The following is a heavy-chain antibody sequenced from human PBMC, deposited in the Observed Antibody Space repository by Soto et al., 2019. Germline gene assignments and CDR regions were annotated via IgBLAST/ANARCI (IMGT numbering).Heavy chain of an antibody. CDR1: GFTFSSYW. V-gene: IGHV3-74*01. D-gene: IGHD5-12*01. CDR2: IKGDGSET. J-gene: IGHJ4*02. Sequence: GGSLRLSCAASGFTFSSYWMHWVRQAPGKGLVWVSRIKGDGSETNYADSVKGRFTISRDNAKNTLYLQLSSLRAEDTAVYYCLRGNSGYGNFDYWGQGTRVTVSS. CDR3: LRGNSGYGNFDY.